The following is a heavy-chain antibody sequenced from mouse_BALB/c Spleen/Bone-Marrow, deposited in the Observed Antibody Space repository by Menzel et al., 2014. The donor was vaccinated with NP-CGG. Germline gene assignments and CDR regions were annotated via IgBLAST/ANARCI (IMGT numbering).Heavy chain of an antibody. CDR2: IDPANGNT. D-gene: IGHD1-1*01. J-gene: IGHJ3*01. Sequence: EVQLQQSGAELVKPGASVKLSCTASGFHIKDTYMHWVKQRPEQGMEWIGRIDPANGNTTYAPKFQGTSTIQAGTSSNTAYLQLSSLTSEDSSVYYCASYYYGSSSFAYRGQGTLFTVTA. CDR3: ASYYYGSSSFAY. CDR1: GFHIKDTY. V-gene: IGHV14-3*02.